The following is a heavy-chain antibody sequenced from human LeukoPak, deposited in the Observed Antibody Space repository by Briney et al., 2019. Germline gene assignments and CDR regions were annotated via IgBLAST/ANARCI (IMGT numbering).Heavy chain of an antibody. CDR1: GYTFTSYG. D-gene: IGHD6-19*01. V-gene: IGHV1-18*01. Sequence: ASVKVSCKASGYTFTSYGISWVRQAPGQGLEWMGWISAYNGNTNYAQKLQGRVTITRDTSASTAYMELSSLRSEDTAVYYCARRIGNTSGWYLFDYWGQGTLVTVSS. CDR2: ISAYNGNT. J-gene: IGHJ4*02. CDR3: ARRIGNTSGWYLFDY.